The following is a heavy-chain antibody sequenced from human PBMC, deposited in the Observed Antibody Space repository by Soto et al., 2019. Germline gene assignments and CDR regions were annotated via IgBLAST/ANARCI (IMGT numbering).Heavy chain of an antibody. V-gene: IGHV1-69*04. CDR1: GGTFSSYT. CDR3: ARESRSWYGSIWDY. CDR2: IIPILGIA. Sequence: SVKVSCKASGGTFSSYTISWVRQAPGQRLEWMGRIIPILGIANYAQKFQVRVTITADKSTSTAHMELSSLRSEDSAVYYCARESRSWYGSIWDYWGQGTLVTVSS. D-gene: IGHD6-13*01. J-gene: IGHJ4*02.